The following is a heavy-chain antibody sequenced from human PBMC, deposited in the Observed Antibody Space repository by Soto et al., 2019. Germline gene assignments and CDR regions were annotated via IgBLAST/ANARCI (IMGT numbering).Heavy chain of an antibody. CDR1: GYTFTSYA. J-gene: IGHJ4*02. CDR3: ALVGATSRDY. V-gene: IGHV1-3*01. Sequence: ASVKVSCKASGYTFTSYAMHWVRQAPGQRLEWMGWINAGNGSTKYSQKFQGRVTITRDTSASTAYMELSSLRSEDTAVYYCALVGATSRDYWGQGTMVTVSA. CDR2: INAGNGST. D-gene: IGHD1-26*01.